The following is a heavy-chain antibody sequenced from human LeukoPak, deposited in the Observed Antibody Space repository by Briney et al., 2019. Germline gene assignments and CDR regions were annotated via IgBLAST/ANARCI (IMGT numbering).Heavy chain of an antibody. CDR3: AREQWLGSFYYYYYGLDV. Sequence: ASVKVSCRASGYTLSQYAMHWVRQAPGQRPEWMGWINSGNSNTKYDQKFQGRVTITRDTSANTAYMELSSLRSEDTAVYYCAREQWLGSFYYYYYGLDVWGQGTTVTVSS. J-gene: IGHJ6*02. CDR2: INSGNSNT. D-gene: IGHD6-19*01. CDR1: GYTLSQYA. V-gene: IGHV1-3*04.